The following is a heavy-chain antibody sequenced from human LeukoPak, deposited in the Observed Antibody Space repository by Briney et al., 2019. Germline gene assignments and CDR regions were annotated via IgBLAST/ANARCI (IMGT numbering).Heavy chain of an antibody. J-gene: IGHJ5*02. Sequence: GGSLRLSCAASGFTFSSYAMSWVRQAPGKGLEWGSGISGSGGSAFSPDSVKGRFTISRDNAKNSLYLQMNSLRAEDTAVYYCAGDLPLTGTTEFGWFDPWGQGTLVTVSS. CDR2: ISGSGGSA. CDR1: GFTFSSYA. CDR3: AGDLPLTGTTEFGWFDP. D-gene: IGHD1-7*01. V-gene: IGHV3-23*01.